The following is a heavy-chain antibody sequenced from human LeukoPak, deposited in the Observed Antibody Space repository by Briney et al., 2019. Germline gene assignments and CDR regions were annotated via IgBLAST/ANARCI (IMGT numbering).Heavy chain of an antibody. V-gene: IGHV3-7*03. Sequence: GGSLRLSCAASGFTFSSYWMSWVRQAPGKGLEWVANIKQDGSEKYYVDSVKGRFTISRDNAKNSLYLQMNSLRAEDTAVYYCAKEEWLLRNYYGMDVWGQGTTVTVSS. CDR3: AKEEWLLRNYYGMDV. CDR1: GFTFSSYW. J-gene: IGHJ6*02. D-gene: IGHD3-3*01. CDR2: IKQDGSEK.